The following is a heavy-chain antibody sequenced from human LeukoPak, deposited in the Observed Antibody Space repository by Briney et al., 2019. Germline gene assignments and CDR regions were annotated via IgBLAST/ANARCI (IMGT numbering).Heavy chain of an antibody. J-gene: IGHJ4*02. V-gene: IGHV3-53*01. D-gene: IGHD2-15*01. CDR3: ARDARGAIDY. Sequence: LEWVSVIYIGGSTFYADSVKGRFTISRDNSKNTLFLQMNSLRAEDTAVYYCARDARGAIDYWGQGTLVTVS. CDR2: IYIGGST.